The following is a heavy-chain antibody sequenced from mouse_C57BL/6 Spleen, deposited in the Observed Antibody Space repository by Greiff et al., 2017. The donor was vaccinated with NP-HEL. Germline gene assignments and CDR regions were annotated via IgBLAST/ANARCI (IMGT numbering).Heavy chain of an antibody. Sequence: QVQLKQPGAELVKPGASVKLSCEASGYTFTSYWMQWVKQRPGQGLEWIGEIDPSDSYTNYNQKFKGKATLTVDTSSSTAYMQLSSLTSEDSAVYYCARYYYGSSYGFAYWGQGTLVTVSA. CDR3: ARYYYGSSYGFAY. J-gene: IGHJ3*01. V-gene: IGHV1-50*01. CDR1: GYTFTSYW. CDR2: IDPSDSYT. D-gene: IGHD1-1*01.